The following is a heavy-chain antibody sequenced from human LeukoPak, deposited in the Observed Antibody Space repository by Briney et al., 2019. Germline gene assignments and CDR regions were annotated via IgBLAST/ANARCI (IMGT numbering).Heavy chain of an antibody. V-gene: IGHV3-15*01. CDR2: FKSKTDGGTI. D-gene: IGHD6-13*01. CDR1: GFPFTNAW. J-gene: IGHJ1*01. CDR3: TTDKAIATAPLFAV. Sequence: GGSLRLSCSASGFPFTNAWMGWVRQAPGRGLEWVGRFKSKTDGGTIDYAAPVKGRFTVSRDDSKQTLYLQMNSLKTEDTAVYYCTTDKAIATAPLFAVWGQGTLVTVSS.